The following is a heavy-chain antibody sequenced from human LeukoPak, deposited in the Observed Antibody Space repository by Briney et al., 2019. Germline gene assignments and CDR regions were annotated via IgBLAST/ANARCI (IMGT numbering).Heavy chain of an antibody. CDR1: GYSFTSYW. CDR2: IDPSDSYT. D-gene: IGHD4-17*01. V-gene: IGHV5-10-1*01. Sequence: GESLKISCKGSGYSFTSYWISWVRQMPGKGLEWMGRIDPSDSYTNYSPSFQGHVTISADKSISTAYLQWSSLKASDTAMYYCAISTVWAFDIWGQGTMVTVSS. J-gene: IGHJ3*02. CDR3: AISTVWAFDI.